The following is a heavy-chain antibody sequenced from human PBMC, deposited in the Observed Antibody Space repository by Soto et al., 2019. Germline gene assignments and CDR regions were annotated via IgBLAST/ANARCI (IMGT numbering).Heavy chain of an antibody. V-gene: IGHV1-69*01. CDR1: GGTFNTYT. Sequence: QVHLVQSGSEVKKPGSSVTVSCKASGGTFNTYTFSWVRQAPGQGLEWMGSILPIMGSVNYAHDFRGRLSITADPSTTTAYMELASLTSHDTAIYYCARIPRYSYPTSDPLDNCGQGALVTVSS. D-gene: IGHD2-15*01. J-gene: IGHJ4*02. CDR3: ARIPRYSYPTSDPLDN. CDR2: ILPIMGSV.